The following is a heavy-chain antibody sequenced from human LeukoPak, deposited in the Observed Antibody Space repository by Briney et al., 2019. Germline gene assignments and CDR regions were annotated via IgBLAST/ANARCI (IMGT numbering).Heavy chain of an antibody. CDR2: IYYRVTS. Sequence: PSETLSLTCTVSGDSINTYYWSWIRQPPGKGLEWIGYIYYRVTSDYNPSLKSRVTMSVDMSTSQISLKLSSVTAADTAVYYCARHRHCSGGSCYRRNGNYYYYMDVWGKGTTVTISS. CDR1: GDSINTYY. D-gene: IGHD2-15*01. V-gene: IGHV4-59*08. J-gene: IGHJ6*03. CDR3: ARHRHCSGGSCYRRNGNYYYYMDV.